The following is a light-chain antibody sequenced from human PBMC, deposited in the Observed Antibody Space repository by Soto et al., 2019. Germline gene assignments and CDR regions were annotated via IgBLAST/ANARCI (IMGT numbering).Light chain of an antibody. CDR2: QDS. J-gene: IGLJ1*01. CDR3: QVWDSSSDHYV. V-gene: IGLV3-1*01. Sequence: SYELTQPPSVSVSPGQTASITCSGDKLGDKYACWYQQKPGQSPVLVIYQDSKRPSGIPERFSGSNSGNTATLTISRVEAGDVADYYCQVWDSSSDHYVFGTGTKVTVL. CDR1: KLGDKY.